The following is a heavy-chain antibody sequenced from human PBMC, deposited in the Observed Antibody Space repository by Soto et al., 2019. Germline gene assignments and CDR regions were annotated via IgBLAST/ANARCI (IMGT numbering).Heavy chain of an antibody. Sequence: QVQLVQSGAEAKKPGASVKVSCKASGYTFTDYDLNWVRQAPGQGLEWMGWMSPNSGDTGYAQKFQGRVTMTRNTSLSTAYMELSRLRSDDTSVYFCTIAYELPPLQNTWFEPWGQGTLVTVSS. V-gene: IGHV1-8*01. D-gene: IGHD2-2*01. CDR2: MSPNSGDT. J-gene: IGHJ5*02. CDR3: TIAYELPPLQNTWFEP. CDR1: GYTFTDYD.